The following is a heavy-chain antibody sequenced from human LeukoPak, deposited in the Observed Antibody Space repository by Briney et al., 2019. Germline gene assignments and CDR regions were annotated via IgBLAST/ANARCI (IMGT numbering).Heavy chain of an antibody. Sequence: PGGSLRLSCAASGFTFSSYSMNWVRQAPGKGLEWVSYISSSSSTIYYADSVKGRFTISRDNAKNSLYLQMNSLRAEDTAVYYCAKKGGWPFDYWGQGTLVTVSS. CDR3: AKKGGWPFDY. J-gene: IGHJ4*02. CDR2: ISSSSSTI. D-gene: IGHD6-19*01. V-gene: IGHV3-48*01. CDR1: GFTFSSYS.